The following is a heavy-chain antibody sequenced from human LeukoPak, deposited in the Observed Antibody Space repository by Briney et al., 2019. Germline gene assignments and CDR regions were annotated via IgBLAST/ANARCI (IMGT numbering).Heavy chain of an antibody. Sequence: AASVKVSCKASGYTFTGYYMHWVRQAPGQGLEWMGRINPNSGGTNYAQKFQGRVTMTRDTSISTAYMELSRLRSDDTAVYYCARGGSSSSWGHAFDIWGQGTMVTVSS. CDR1: GYTFTGYY. D-gene: IGHD6-13*01. J-gene: IGHJ3*02. V-gene: IGHV1-2*06. CDR3: ARGGSSSSWGHAFDI. CDR2: INPNSGGT.